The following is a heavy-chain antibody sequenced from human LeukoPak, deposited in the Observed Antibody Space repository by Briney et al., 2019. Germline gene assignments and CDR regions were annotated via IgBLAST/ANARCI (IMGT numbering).Heavy chain of an antibody. J-gene: IGHJ4*02. D-gene: IGHD5-18*01. CDR2: IYSGSST. Sequence: GGSLRLSCAASGFTVSSNYMSWVRQAPGKGLEWVSVIYSGSSTYYADSVKGRFTISRDNSKNTLYLQMNSLRAEDTAVYYCARVDTAMVTREYYFDYWGQGTLVTVSS. V-gene: IGHV3-66*02. CDR3: ARVDTAMVTREYYFDY. CDR1: GFTVSSNY.